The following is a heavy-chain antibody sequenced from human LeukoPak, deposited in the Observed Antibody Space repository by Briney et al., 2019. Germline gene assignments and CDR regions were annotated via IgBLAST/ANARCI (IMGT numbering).Heavy chain of an antibody. CDR2: IYFDGST. CDR1: GGSIRTDASY. Sequence: SETLSLTCTVSGGSIRTDASYWAWIRQAPGMGLEWIGSIYFDGSTYYKSSFKSRVIISVDTSRNQFSLRLSSVTAADTAVFYCARLFSRGWEYFYGLNVWGQGTTITVSS. V-gene: IGHV4-39*01. J-gene: IGHJ6*02. CDR3: ARLFSRGWEYFYGLNV. D-gene: IGHD6-19*01.